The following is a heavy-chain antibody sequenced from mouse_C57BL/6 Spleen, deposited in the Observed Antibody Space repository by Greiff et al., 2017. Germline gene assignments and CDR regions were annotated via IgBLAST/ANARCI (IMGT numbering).Heavy chain of an antibody. V-gene: IGHV1-74*01. J-gene: IGHJ2*01. D-gene: IGHD1-1*01. Sequence: QVQLKQPGAELVKPGASVKVSCKASGYTFTSYWMHWVKQRPGQGLEWIGRIHPSDSDTNYNQKFKGKATLTVDKSSSTAYMQLSSLTSEDSAVYYCAIPHYYGSSWGDDWGQGTTLTGAS. CDR2: IHPSDSDT. CDR1: GYTFTSYW. CDR3: AIPHYYGSSWGDD.